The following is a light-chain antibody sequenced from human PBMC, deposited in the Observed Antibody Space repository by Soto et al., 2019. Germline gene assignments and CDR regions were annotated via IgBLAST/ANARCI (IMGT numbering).Light chain of an antibody. V-gene: IGKV1-5*01. CDR3: HHYDGH. CDR2: VAS. J-gene: IGKJ2*01. Sequence: DIQMTQSPSTVSASVGDRVTITCRASQSINTWLAWYQQKPGKAPRVLIYVASSLQSGVPSRFSGSGSGTDFTLTMSTLELDDFATYYCHHYDGHFGQGTKLEIK. CDR1: QSINTW.